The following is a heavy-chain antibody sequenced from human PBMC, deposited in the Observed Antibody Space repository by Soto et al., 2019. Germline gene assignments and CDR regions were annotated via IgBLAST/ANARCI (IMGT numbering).Heavy chain of an antibody. Sequence: QVQLVQSGAEVKKPGSSVKVSCKASGGTFSSYTISWVRQAPGQGLEWMGRIIPILGIANYAQKFQGRVTINADKSTSTANMELSSLISEDTAVYYCARDSAECSGYDFNWFDPWGQGTLVTVSS. J-gene: IGHJ5*02. CDR2: IIPILGIA. CDR1: GGTFSSYT. CDR3: ARDSAECSGYDFNWFDP. D-gene: IGHD5-12*01. V-gene: IGHV1-69*08.